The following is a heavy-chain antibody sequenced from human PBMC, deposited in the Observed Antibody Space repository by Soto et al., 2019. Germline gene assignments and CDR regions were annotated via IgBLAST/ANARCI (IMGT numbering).Heavy chain of an antibody. Sequence: EVQLVESGGGLVKPGGSLRLSCAASGFTFSSYSMNWVRQAPGKGLEWVSSISSSSSYIYYADSVKGRFTISRDNAKNSLYLQMNSLRAEDTAVYYCGKQQLVQPDVYYYYGMDVWGQGTTVTVSS. CDR3: GKQQLVQPDVYYYYGMDV. V-gene: IGHV3-21*01. D-gene: IGHD6-13*01. CDR2: ISSSSSYI. J-gene: IGHJ6*02. CDR1: GFTFSSYS.